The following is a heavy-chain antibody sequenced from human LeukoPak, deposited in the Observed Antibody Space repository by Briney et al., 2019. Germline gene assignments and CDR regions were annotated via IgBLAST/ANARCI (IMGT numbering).Heavy chain of an antibody. D-gene: IGHD3-16*01. J-gene: IGHJ3*01. CDR1: GYTFTNYG. CDR2: ISDYNANT. CDR3: VRDHKLPVYERVFDY. Sequence: ASVKVSCKASGYTFTNYGISWVRQAPGQGLEWMGWISDYNANTKYAERVQGRVTMTTDTSTSTAYMELRSLRSDGTAVYYCVRDHKLPVYERVFDYWGQGTMVTVSS. V-gene: IGHV1-18*01.